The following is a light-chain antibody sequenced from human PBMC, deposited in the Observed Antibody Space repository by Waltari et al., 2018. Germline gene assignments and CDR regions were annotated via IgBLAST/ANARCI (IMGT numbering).Light chain of an antibody. CDR3: AAWDDSLSGVV. CDR2: KNN. V-gene: IGLV1-47*01. CDR1: SSHIGNNY. J-gene: IGLJ2*01. Sequence: QSVLTQPPSASGTPGQRVTISCSGSSSHIGNNYVYWYRQLPGTAPKLLIYKNNQRPSGVPDRFSGSKSGTSASLAISGLRSEDEADYYCAAWDDSLSGVVFGGGTKLTVL.